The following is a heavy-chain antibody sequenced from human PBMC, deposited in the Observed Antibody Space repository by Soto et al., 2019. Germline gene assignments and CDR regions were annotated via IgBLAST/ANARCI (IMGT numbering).Heavy chain of an antibody. V-gene: IGHV1-2*02. D-gene: IGHD2-15*01. J-gene: IGHJ4*02. Sequence: QVQLVQSGAEVKKPGASVKVSCKASGYTFTGYYMHWVRQSPGQGLEWMGWINPNSGGTNYAQKFQGRFTMTRDTSISTAYMELSRLRSDDTAVYDCARVNVVVVADTREYYFDYWGQGTLVTGSS. CDR2: INPNSGGT. CDR1: GYTFTGYY. CDR3: ARVNVVVVADTREYYFDY.